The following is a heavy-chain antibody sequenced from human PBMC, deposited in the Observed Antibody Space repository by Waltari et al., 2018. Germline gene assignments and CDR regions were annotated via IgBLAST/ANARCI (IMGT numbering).Heavy chain of an antibody. CDR2: VNNDESDT. CDR3: ARDNGLSFDY. J-gene: IGHJ4*02. V-gene: IGHV3-74*03. Sequence: EVQLVESGGGLVQPGGSLRLSCAASGFTLGSYWMHWARQAPGKGLVWVSRVNNDESDTTYADSVKGRFTISRDNAKNTLYLEMNSLRAEDTAVYYCARDNGLSFDYWGQGTLVTVSS. CDR1: GFTLGSYW. D-gene: IGHD3-16*01.